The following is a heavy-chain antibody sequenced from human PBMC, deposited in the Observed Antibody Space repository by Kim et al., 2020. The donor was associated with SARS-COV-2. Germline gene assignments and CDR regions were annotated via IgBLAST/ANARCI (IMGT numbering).Heavy chain of an antibody. D-gene: IGHD2-2*01. Sequence: SDGGTSDYAAPVKGRFTISRDDSKNTLYLRMNSLKSEDAGVYYCTTVSMRWGQGTLVTVSS. CDR2: SDGGTS. J-gene: IGHJ4*02. V-gene: IGHV3-15*01. CDR3: TTVSMR.